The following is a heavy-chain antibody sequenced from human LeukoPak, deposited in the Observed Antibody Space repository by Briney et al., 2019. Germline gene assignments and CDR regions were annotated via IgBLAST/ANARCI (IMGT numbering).Heavy chain of an antibody. CDR3: ARGSGSYRYYFDY. Sequence: HPGGSLRLSCAASGFTFSSYWMSWVRQAPGKGLEWVANIKQDGSEKYYVDSVKGRFTISRDNAKNSLYLQINSLRAEDAAVYYCARGSGSYRYYFDYWGQGTLVTVSS. CDR2: IKQDGSEK. J-gene: IGHJ4*02. CDR1: GFTFSSYW. V-gene: IGHV3-7*01. D-gene: IGHD1-26*01.